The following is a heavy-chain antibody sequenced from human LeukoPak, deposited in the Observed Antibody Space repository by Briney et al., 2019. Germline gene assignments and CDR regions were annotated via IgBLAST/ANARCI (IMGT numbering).Heavy chain of an antibody. CDR2: ISAYNGKT. Sequence: GASVTVSCTASGYTFTIYGISWVRQAPGQGLEWVAWISAYNGKTNYAQKFQGRVTMTTDTSTSTAYMELRSLRSDDTAVYYCARDDPGDSSGYYVVFDYWGQGTLVTVSS. J-gene: IGHJ4*02. CDR1: GYTFTIYG. D-gene: IGHD3-22*01. V-gene: IGHV1-18*01. CDR3: ARDDPGDSSGYYVVFDY.